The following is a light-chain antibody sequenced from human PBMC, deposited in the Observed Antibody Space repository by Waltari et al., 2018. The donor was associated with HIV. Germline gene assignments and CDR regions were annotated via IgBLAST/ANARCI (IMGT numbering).Light chain of an antibody. J-gene: IGLJ2*01. Sequence: SVLTQPPSASGTPGQKVTISCSGSSSNIGSNSVFWYQQLPGAAPKLLIYTATQRPSGVPDRFSGSKSGTSASLAISGLRSEDEAVYSCATWDDSLNGVLFGGGTNLNVL. V-gene: IGLV1-47*01. CDR1: SSNIGSNS. CDR3: ATWDDSLNGVL. CDR2: TAT.